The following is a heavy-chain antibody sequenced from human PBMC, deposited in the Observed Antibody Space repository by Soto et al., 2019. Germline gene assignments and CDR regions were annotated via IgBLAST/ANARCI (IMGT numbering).Heavy chain of an antibody. CDR2: VYYTGST. CDR1: GGSVNSGSYY. V-gene: IGHV4-61*01. D-gene: IGHD3-16*02. Sequence: PSETLSLTCTVSGGSVNSGSYYWSWIRQPPGKGLEWIGYVYYTGSTNYNPSLKSRVTISVDTSKSQFTLKLISVTAADTAVYYCAKADLSYLLDSWGQGTLVTVSS. CDR3: AKADLSYLLDS. J-gene: IGHJ4*02.